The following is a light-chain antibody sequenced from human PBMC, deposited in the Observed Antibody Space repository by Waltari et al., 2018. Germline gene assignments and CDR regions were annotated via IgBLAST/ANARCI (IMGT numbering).Light chain of an antibody. J-gene: IGLJ2*01. Sequence: QSALTQPRSVSGPPGLSVTISCTGTRSDFGGFDLVPWYQQHPSKAPKLRFHDCSRRPSGVPDRFSGSKSGNTASLTIFGLQAEDEADYYCCSYAGTYSLIFGGGTKVIVL. CDR1: RSDFGGFDL. CDR2: DCS. V-gene: IGLV2-11*01. CDR3: CSYAGTYSLI.